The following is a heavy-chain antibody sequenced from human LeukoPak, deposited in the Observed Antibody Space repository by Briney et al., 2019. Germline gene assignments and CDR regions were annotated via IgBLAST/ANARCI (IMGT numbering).Heavy chain of an antibody. D-gene: IGHD3-16*01. J-gene: IGHJ6*02. Sequence: PGGSLRLSCVVSDFTLSSHGMNWARQAPGKGLEWVASINHNGNVNYYVDSVKGRFTISRDNAKNSLYLQMSNLRAEDTAVYFCARGGGLDVWGQGATVTVSS. CDR1: DFTLSSHG. V-gene: IGHV3-7*03. CDR3: ARGGGLDV. CDR2: INHNGNVN.